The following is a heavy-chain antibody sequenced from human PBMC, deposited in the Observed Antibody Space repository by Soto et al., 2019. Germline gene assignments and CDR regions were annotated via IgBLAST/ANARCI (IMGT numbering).Heavy chain of an antibody. CDR1: GGSISSYY. J-gene: IGHJ5*02. V-gene: IGHV4-4*08. CDR3: ARERPDGSRLDP. D-gene: IGHD6-13*01. CDR2: SGST. Sequence: SETLSLTCTVSGGSISSYYWSWIRQPPGKGLEWIGYSGSTNYNPSLKSRLTISVDASKNQFSLKLSSVTAADTAVYYCARERPDGSRLDPWGQGTLVTVSS.